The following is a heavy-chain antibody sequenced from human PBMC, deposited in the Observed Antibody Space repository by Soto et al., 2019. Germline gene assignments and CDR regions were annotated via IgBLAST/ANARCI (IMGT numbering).Heavy chain of an antibody. CDR3: AGGDYYHSSGYYFYYYTMDV. CDR1: GGSISSSSYY. CDR2: VYYGGST. V-gene: IGHV4-39*01. D-gene: IGHD3-22*01. J-gene: IGHJ6*02. Sequence: QLHLQESGPGLVKPSETLSLTCTVSGGSISSSSYYWGWIRQPPGKGLEWLGNVYYGGSTYYNPSLNSRVTISVETSKSQFSLKLSSVTAADTAVYYCAGGDYYHSSGYYFYYYTMDVWGQGTTVTVSS.